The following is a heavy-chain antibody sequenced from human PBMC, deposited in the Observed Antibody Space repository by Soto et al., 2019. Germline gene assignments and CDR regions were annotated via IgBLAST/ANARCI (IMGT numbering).Heavy chain of an antibody. CDR3: AGDLVSGSGSLGH. V-gene: IGHV3-74*01. J-gene: IGHJ4*02. D-gene: IGHD3-10*01. Sequence: EVQLVESGGGIVQPGGSLRLSCVASGFTFSTYWMHWVRQAPGKGLVWVSRIRGDGNDANYADSVRGRFSISRDNAKSTLYLQMNSLRAEDTAVYYCAGDLVSGSGSLGHWGQGTLVTVSS. CDR2: IRGDGNDA. CDR1: GFTFSTYW.